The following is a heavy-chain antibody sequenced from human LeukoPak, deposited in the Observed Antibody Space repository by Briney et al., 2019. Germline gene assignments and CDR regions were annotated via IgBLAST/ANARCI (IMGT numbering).Heavy chain of an antibody. CDR3: ARMPQYSYGYYYYYMDV. CDR1: GYTFTSYD. J-gene: IGHJ6*03. V-gene: IGHV1-8*01. Sequence: ASVKVSCKASGYTFTSYDINWVRQATGQGLEWMGWMNPNSGNTGYAQKFQGRVTMTRDTSISTAYMELSRLRSDDTAVYYCARMPQYSYGYYYYYMDVWGKGTTVTVSS. CDR2: MNPNSGNT. D-gene: IGHD5-18*01.